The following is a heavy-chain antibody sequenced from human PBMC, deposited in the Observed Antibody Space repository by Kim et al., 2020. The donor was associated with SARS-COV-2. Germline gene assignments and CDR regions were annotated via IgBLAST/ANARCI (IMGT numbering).Heavy chain of an antibody. CDR1: GGSFSGYY. D-gene: IGHD3-9*01. Sequence: SETLSLTCAVYGGSFSGYYWSWIRQPPGKGLEWIGEINHSGSTNYNPSLKSRVTISVDTSKNQFSLKLSSVTAADTAVYYCARGAPNYDILTGSPPNWGQGTLVTVSS. J-gene: IGHJ4*02. CDR3: ARGAPNYDILTGSPPN. V-gene: IGHV4-34*01. CDR2: INHSGST.